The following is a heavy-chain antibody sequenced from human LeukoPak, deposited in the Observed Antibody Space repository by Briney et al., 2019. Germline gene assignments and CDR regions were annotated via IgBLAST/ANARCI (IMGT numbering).Heavy chain of an antibody. CDR2: INPNSGGT. D-gene: IGHD1-26*01. Sequence: ASVKVSCKASGYSFTGYYMHWVRQAPGQGLEWMGWINPNSGGTKYAQKFKGRVTITRDTSISTAYMELSRLRSDDTAVYYCARGRLVGAPDERYYLDYWGQGTLVTVSS. CDR1: GYSFTGYY. V-gene: IGHV1-2*02. CDR3: ARGRLVGAPDERYYLDY. J-gene: IGHJ4*02.